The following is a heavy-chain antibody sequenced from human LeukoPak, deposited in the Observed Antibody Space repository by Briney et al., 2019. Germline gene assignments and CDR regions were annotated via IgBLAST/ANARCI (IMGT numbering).Heavy chain of an antibody. Sequence: PGGSLRLSCAASGFTFSSYSMNWVRQAPGKGLEWVSSISSSSSYIYYADSVKGRFTISGDNAKNSLYLQMNSLRAEDTAVYYCAREVVVPAAVDYWGQGTLVTVSS. CDR2: ISSSSSYI. V-gene: IGHV3-21*01. D-gene: IGHD2-2*01. CDR3: AREVVVPAAVDY. CDR1: GFTFSSYS. J-gene: IGHJ4*02.